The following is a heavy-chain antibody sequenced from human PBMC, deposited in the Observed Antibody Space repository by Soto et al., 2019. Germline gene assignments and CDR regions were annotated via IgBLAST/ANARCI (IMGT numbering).Heavy chain of an antibody. Sequence: SETLSLTCTVSGGSISSYYWSWIRQPPGKGLGWIGYIYYSGSTNYNPSLKSRVTISVDTSKNQFSLKLTSVTAADTAIYYCAIVTGVGGYWGQGTLVTVSS. V-gene: IGHV4-59*01. CDR3: AIVTGVGGY. CDR1: GGSISSYY. D-gene: IGHD6-13*01. J-gene: IGHJ4*02. CDR2: IYYSGST.